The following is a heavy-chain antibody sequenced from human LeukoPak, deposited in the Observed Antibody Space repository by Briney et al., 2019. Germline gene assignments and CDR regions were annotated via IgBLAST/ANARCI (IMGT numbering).Heavy chain of an antibody. CDR3: AKFVEGVWFGELDDAFDI. Sequence: PGGSLRLSCAASGFTFSSYAMSWVRQAPGKGLEWVSAISGSGGSTYYADSVKGRFTISRDNSRNTLYLQMNSLRAEDTAVYYCAKFVEGVWFGELDDAFDIWGQGTMVTVSS. J-gene: IGHJ3*02. CDR1: GFTFSSYA. V-gene: IGHV3-23*01. D-gene: IGHD3-10*01. CDR2: ISGSGGST.